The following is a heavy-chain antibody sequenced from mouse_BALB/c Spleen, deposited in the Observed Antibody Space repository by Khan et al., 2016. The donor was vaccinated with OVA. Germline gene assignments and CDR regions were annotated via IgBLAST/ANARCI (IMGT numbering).Heavy chain of an antibody. V-gene: IGHV1S81*02. CDR1: GYTFTSYW. Sequence: QVQLQQSGAELVKAGASVKMSCKASGYTFTSYWMHWVKQRLGQGLEWFAETNPTNGRTYYNETFKSKATLTVDKYSSTDYMLLSGPTFEDSAVYYCARIKKIVATYFDYWGQGTTLTVSS. J-gene: IGHJ2*01. D-gene: IGHD1-1*01. CDR2: TNPTNGRT. CDR3: ARIKKIVATYFDY.